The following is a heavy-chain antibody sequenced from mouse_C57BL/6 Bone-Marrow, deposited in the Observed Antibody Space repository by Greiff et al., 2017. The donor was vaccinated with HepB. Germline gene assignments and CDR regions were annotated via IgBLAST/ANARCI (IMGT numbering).Heavy chain of an antibody. CDR3: ARAYYYGSSYWFAY. D-gene: IGHD1-1*01. Sequence: VMLVESDAELVKPGASVKISCKVSGYTFTDHTIHWMKQRPEQGLEWIGYIYPRDGSTKYNEKFKGKATLTADKSSSTAYMQLNSLTSEDSAVYFCARAYYYGSSYWFAYWGQGTLVTVSA. CDR2: IYPRDGST. V-gene: IGHV1-78*01. CDR1: GYTFTDHT. J-gene: IGHJ3*01.